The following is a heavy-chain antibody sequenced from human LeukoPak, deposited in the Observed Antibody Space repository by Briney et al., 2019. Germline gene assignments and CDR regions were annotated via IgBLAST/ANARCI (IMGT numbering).Heavy chain of an antibody. J-gene: IGHJ4*02. V-gene: IGHV4-34*01. Sequence: PSVTLSLTCAVYGGSFSGYYWSWIRQPPGKGLEWIGEINHSRSTNYNPSLKSRVTISVDTSKNQFSLKLSSVTAADTAVYYCGRQGLLWFGKFDYWGQGTLVTVSS. CDR3: GRQGLLWFGKFDY. CDR2: INHSRST. CDR1: GGSFSGYY. D-gene: IGHD3-10*01.